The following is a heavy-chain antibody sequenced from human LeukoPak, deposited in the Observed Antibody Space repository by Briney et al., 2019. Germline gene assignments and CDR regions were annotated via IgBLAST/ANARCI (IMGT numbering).Heavy chain of an antibody. CDR2: IYTSGST. V-gene: IGHV4-4*07. CDR1: GCSISSYY. Sequence: SETLSLTCTVSGCSISSYYWSWIRQPAGKGLEWIGRIYTSGSTNYNPSLKSRGTISVDKSKNQFSLKLSSVTAADTAVYYCARDPGSSYFDYWGQGTLVTVSS. D-gene: IGHD1-26*01. CDR3: ARDPGSSYFDY. J-gene: IGHJ4*02.